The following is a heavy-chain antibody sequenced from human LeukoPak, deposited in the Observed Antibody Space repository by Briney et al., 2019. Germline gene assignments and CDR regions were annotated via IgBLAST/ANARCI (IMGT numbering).Heavy chain of an antibody. J-gene: IGHJ4*02. D-gene: IGHD3-22*01. CDR2: IYTSGST. CDR3: ARDVYYYDSSGYVLFDY. Sequence: SETLSLTCAVYGGSFSGYYWSWIRQPAGKGLEWIGRIYTSGSTNYNPSLKSRVTMSVDTSKNQFSLKLSSVTAADTAVYYCARDVYYYDSSGYVLFDYWGQGTLVTVSS. CDR1: GGSFSGYY. V-gene: IGHV4-4*07.